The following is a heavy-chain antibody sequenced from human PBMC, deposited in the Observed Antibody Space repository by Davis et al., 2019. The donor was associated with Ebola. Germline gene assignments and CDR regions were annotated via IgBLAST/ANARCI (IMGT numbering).Heavy chain of an antibody. V-gene: IGHV4-34*01. D-gene: IGHD6-13*01. CDR2: INHSGGT. Sequence: SETLSLTCAVYGGSFSGYYWSWIRQPPGKGLEWIGEINHSGGTNYNPSLKSRVTISVDTAKNQFSLKLSSVTAADTAVYYCARGRTAGYYYYGMDVWGQGTTVTVSS. J-gene: IGHJ6*02. CDR3: ARGRTAGYYYYGMDV. CDR1: GGSFSGYY.